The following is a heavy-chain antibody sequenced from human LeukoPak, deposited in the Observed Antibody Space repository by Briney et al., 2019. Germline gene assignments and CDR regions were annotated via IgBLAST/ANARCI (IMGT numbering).Heavy chain of an antibody. V-gene: IGHV4-31*03. CDR1: GGSISSGGYY. D-gene: IGHD1-14*01. J-gene: IGHJ6*02. CDR2: IYYSGST. Sequence: SETLSLTCTVSGGSISSGGYYWSWIRQHPGKGLEWIGYIYYSGSTYYNPSLKSRVTISVDTSKNQFSLKLSSVTAADTAVYYCARDGVGNHPLYDAGSFYYYYYGMDVWGQGTTVTVSS. CDR3: ARDGVGNHPLYDAGSFYYYYYGMDV.